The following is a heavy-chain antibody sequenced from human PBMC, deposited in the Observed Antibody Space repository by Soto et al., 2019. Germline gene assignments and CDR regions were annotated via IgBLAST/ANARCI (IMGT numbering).Heavy chain of an antibody. Sequence: QVQLVESGGGVVQPGRSLRLSCAASGFTFSSYAMHWVRQAPGKGLEWVAVISYDGSNKYYADSVKGRFTISRDNSKNSLYLQMNSLRAEDTAVYYCARDPYSSVYSYGYSYFDYWGQGTLVTVSS. D-gene: IGHD5-18*01. CDR2: ISYDGSNK. CDR1: GFTFSSYA. CDR3: ARDPYSSVYSYGYSYFDY. J-gene: IGHJ4*02. V-gene: IGHV3-30-3*01.